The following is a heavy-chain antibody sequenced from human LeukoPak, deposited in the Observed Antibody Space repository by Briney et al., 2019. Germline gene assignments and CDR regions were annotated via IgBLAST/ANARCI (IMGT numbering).Heavy chain of an antibody. Sequence: GGSLRLSCAASGFTFSTYWMSRVRQAPGTGLEWVANIKEDGSEKCYVDSVKGRFTISRDNAKNSLYLQMNSRRAEDTAVYYCARTRYMDVWGKGTTVTVSS. CDR1: GFTFSTYW. CDR3: ARTRYMDV. CDR2: IKEDGSEK. J-gene: IGHJ6*03. V-gene: IGHV3-7*01.